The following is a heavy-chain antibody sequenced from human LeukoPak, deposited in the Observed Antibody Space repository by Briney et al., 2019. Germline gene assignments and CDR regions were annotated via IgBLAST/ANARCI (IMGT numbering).Heavy chain of an antibody. Sequence: GGSLRLSCAASGFTFSNYNMNWVRQAPGKGVEWVSYISGSGSTIYHAHSVKGRFTISRDNAKNSLYLQMNSLRDEDTAVYYCARAAWVDYWGQGTLVTVS. D-gene: IGHD7-27*01. CDR2: ISGSGSTI. V-gene: IGHV3-48*02. CDR3: ARAAWVDY. J-gene: IGHJ4*02. CDR1: GFTFSNYN.